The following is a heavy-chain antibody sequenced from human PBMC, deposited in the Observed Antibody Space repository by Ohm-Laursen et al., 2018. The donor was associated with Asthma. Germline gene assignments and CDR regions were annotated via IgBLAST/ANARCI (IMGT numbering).Heavy chain of an antibody. Sequence: RSLRLSCTASGFAFSNYGMHWVRQAPGKGLEWVALVSYDGSNKYYADSVKGRFTISRDNSKNTLYLQMNSLRAEDTAVYYCARGLHDYGDSDAFDIWGQGTMVTVSS. CDR2: VSYDGSNK. V-gene: IGHV3-30*03. CDR3: ARGLHDYGDSDAFDI. J-gene: IGHJ3*02. D-gene: IGHD4-17*01. CDR1: GFAFSNYG.